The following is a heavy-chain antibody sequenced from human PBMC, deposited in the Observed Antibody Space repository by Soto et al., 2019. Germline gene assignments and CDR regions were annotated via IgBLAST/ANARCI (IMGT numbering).Heavy chain of an antibody. CDR3: ARGMNPQDY. Sequence: NPSETLSLTCNVSGFSISSGFYWGWVRQPPGKGLEWIGAIYHSGTTYFNPSLKSRVTMAIDTSKNQFSLSLASVAAADTAMYYCARGMNPQDYWGQGTLVTVSS. CDR1: GFSISSGFY. V-gene: IGHV4-38-2*02. J-gene: IGHJ4*02. D-gene: IGHD6-13*01. CDR2: IYHSGTT.